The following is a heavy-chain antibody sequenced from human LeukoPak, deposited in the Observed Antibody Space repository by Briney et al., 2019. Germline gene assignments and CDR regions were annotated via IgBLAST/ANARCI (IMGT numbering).Heavy chain of an antibody. CDR2: IYSDSNT. J-gene: IGHJ4*02. V-gene: IGHV3-66*01. CDR1: GFTFSSSY. CDR3: ARDLDAANRYCFDY. Sequence: PGGPLRPSCAASGFTFSSSYMSGVRQAPGKGLEWVSLIYSDSNTCYADYVKGRFSISRDNSKDSVYLQVISLWDEDTAVYYCARDLDAANRYCFDYWGQGTMVTVSS. D-gene: IGHD5-18*01.